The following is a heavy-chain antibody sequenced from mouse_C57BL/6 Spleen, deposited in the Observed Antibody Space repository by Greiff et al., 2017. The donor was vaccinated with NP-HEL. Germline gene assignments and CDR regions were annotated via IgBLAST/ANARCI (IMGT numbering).Heavy chain of an antibody. Sequence: EVKLVESGGGLVQSGRSLRLSCATSGFTFSDFYMEWVRQAPGKGLEWIAASRNKANDYTTEYSASVKGRFIVSRDTSQSILYLQMNALRAEDTAIYYCARDDGYYEYFDVWGTGTTVTVSS. CDR1: GFTFSDFY. J-gene: IGHJ1*03. D-gene: IGHD2-3*01. CDR3: ARDDGYYEYFDV. CDR2: SRNKANDYTT. V-gene: IGHV7-1*01.